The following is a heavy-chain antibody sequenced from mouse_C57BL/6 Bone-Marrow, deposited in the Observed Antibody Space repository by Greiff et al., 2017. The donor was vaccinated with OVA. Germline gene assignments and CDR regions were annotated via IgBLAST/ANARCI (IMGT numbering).Heavy chain of an antibody. Sequence: VQLVESGPGLVQPSQSLSITCTVSGFSLTSYGVHWVRQSPGKGLEWLGVIWSGGSTDYNAAFISRLSISKDNSKSQVFFKMNSLQADDTAIYYCATPIYDGYYGGVWFAYWGQGTLVTVSA. CDR3: ATPIYDGYYGGVWFAY. J-gene: IGHJ3*01. D-gene: IGHD2-3*01. V-gene: IGHV2-2*01. CDR2: IWSGGST. CDR1: GFSLTSYG.